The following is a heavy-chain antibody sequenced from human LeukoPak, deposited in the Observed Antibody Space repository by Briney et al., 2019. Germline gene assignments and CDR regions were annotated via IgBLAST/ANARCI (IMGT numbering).Heavy chain of an antibody. D-gene: IGHD3-22*01. V-gene: IGHV4-30-4*01. CDR3: ARDSYYYDSSGYS. CDR2: IYYSGST. CDR1: GGSISSGDYY. Sequence: SETLSLTCTVSGGSISSGDYYWSWIRQPPGKGLEWIGYIYYSGSTYYNPSLKSRVTISVDTSKNQFSLKLSSVTAAVTAVYYCARDSYYYDSSGYSWGQGTLVTVSS. J-gene: IGHJ5*02.